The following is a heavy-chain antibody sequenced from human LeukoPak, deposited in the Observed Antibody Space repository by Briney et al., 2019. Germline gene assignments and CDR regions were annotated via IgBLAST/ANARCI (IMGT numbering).Heavy chain of an antibody. CDR1: GDSVRNDFYY. J-gene: IGHJ4*02. V-gene: IGHV4-39*01. D-gene: IGHD2-2*01. Sequence: SETLSLTCSVSGDSVRNDFYYWGWIRQPPGKGLEWVACLSHAGNTWYNPSLESRLSISVDTSKNQFSLKFSSATAADTALYWCARHNAPRRVGFDFWGQGILVTVSS. CDR3: ARHNAPRRVGFDF. CDR2: LSHAGNT.